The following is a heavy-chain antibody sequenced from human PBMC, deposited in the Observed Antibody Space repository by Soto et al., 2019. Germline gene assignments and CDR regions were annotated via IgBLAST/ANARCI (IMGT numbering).Heavy chain of an antibody. J-gene: IGHJ6*02. CDR1: GFTFSSYG. V-gene: IGHV3-30*18. CDR3: AKDTGPVATRFRAYYGMDV. CDR2: ISYDGSNK. D-gene: IGHD5-12*01. Sequence: QVQLVESGGGVVQPGRSLRLSCAASGFTFSSYGMHWVRQAPGKGLEWVAVISYDGSNKYYADSVKGRFTISRDNSKNTLYLKMNSLRAEDTAVYYWAKDTGPVATRFRAYYGMDVWGQGTTVTVSS.